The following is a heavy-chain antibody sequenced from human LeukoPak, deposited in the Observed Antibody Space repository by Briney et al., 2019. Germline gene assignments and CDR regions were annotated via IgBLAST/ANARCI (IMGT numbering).Heavy chain of an antibody. J-gene: IGHJ6*02. CDR1: GYTFTSYA. D-gene: IGHD3-22*01. Sequence: ASVKVSCKASGYTFTSYAMHWVRQAPGQRLEWMGWINAGNGNTKYSQKFQGRVTITRDTSASTAYMELSSLRSEDTAVYYCARDPRRFYYDSSGYWDVWGRGTTVTVSS. CDR2: INAGNGNT. CDR3: ARDPRRFYYDSSGYWDV. V-gene: IGHV1-3*01.